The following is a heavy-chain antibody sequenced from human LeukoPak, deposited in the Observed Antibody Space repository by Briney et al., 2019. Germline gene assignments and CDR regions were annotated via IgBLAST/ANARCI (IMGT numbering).Heavy chain of an antibody. J-gene: IGHJ3*02. CDR2: ISGSGGST. D-gene: IGHD6-13*01. CDR1: GFTFSSYA. V-gene: IGHV3-23*01. Sequence: PGGSLRLSCAASGFTFSSYAMSWVRQAPGKGLEWVSAISGSGGSTYYADSVKGRFTISRDNSKNTLYLQMNSLRAEDTAVYYCAKDEYEQQLAHDAFDIWGQGTMVTVSS. CDR3: AKDEYEQQLAHDAFDI.